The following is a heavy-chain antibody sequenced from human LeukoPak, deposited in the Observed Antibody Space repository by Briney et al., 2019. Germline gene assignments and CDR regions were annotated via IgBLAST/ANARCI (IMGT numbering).Heavy chain of an antibody. Sequence: GGFLRLSCAASGFTFSSYDMHWVRQATGKGLEWVSAIGTAGDTYYPGSVKGRFTISRENAKNSLYLQMNSLRAGDTAVYYCARGAVAGAYYGMDVWGQGTTVTVSS. D-gene: IGHD6-19*01. CDR2: IGTAGDT. J-gene: IGHJ6*02. CDR1: GFTFSSYD. V-gene: IGHV3-13*01. CDR3: ARGAVAGAYYGMDV.